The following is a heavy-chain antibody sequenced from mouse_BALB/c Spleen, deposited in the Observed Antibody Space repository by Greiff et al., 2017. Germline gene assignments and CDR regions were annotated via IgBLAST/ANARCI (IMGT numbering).Heavy chain of an antibody. J-gene: IGHJ4*01. CDR1: GYSITSDYA. V-gene: IGHV3-2*02. CDR2: ISYSGST. Sequence: ESGPGLVKPSQSLSLTCTVTGYSITSDYAWNWIRQFPGNKLEWMGYISYSGSTSYNPSLKSRISITRDTSKNQFFLQLNSVTTEDTATYYCARWNYYGSRGAMDYWGQGTSVTVSS. CDR3: ARWNYYGSRGAMDY. D-gene: IGHD1-1*01.